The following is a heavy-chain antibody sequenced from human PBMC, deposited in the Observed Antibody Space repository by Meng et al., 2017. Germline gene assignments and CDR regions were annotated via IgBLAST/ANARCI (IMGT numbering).Heavy chain of an antibody. CDR2: INHSGST. D-gene: IGHD6-6*01. J-gene: IGHJ4*02. Sequence: QVPRQQGGAGLLKPSETLSLTCAVYGGSFSGYYWSWIRQPPGKGLEWIGEINHSGSTNYNPSLKSRVTISVDTSKNQFSLKLSSVTAADTAVYYCARRGIAARPFYYWGQGTLVTVSS. V-gene: IGHV4-34*01. CDR1: GGSFSGYY. CDR3: ARRGIAARPFYY.